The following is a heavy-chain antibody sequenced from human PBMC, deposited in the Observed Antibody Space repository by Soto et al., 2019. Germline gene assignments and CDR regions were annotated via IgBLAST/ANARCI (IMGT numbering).Heavy chain of an antibody. CDR1: NSPISDFY. Sequence: PSETLSLTCNVSNSPISDFYWSWFRQPPGQGLEWVGYIYYTGTTTYNPSLRSRVDISIDASMSQFSLDLRSVTAADTAVYYCARLGGYYQAFDSWGHGALVTV. CDR3: ARLGGYYQAFDS. D-gene: IGHD3-22*01. J-gene: IGHJ4*01. CDR2: IYYTGTT. V-gene: IGHV4-59*08.